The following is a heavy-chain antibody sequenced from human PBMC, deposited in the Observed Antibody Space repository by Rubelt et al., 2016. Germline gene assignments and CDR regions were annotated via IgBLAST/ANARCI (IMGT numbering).Heavy chain of an antibody. V-gene: IGHV4-59*01. CDR1: GGSLNNYF. CDR2: IYFGGNT. D-gene: IGHD2-21*01. J-gene: IGHJ3*02. CDR3: ARDDSLSAFDK. Sequence: QVQLLESGPGLVKPSETVSLTCTVSGGSLNNYFWNWIRQPPGKGLEWVGSIYFGGNTKFNPTLEGRVAISVDEAWKQISLQLKSVTPADTAVYYCARDDSLSAFDKWGQGTLVSVSS.